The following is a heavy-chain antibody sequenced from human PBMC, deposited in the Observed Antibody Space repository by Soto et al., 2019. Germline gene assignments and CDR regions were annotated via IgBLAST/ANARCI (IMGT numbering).Heavy chain of an antibody. D-gene: IGHD3-22*01. CDR2: IYYSGST. CDR1: GGSISSGGYY. CDR3: AREEYYYDSSGYYP. V-gene: IGHV4-31*03. Sequence: SETLSLTCTVSGGSISSGGYYWSWIRQHPGKGLEWIGYIYYSGSTYYNPSLKSRVTISVDTSKNQFSLKLSSVTAADTAVYYCAREEYYYDSSGYYPWGQGTLVTVSS. J-gene: IGHJ5*02.